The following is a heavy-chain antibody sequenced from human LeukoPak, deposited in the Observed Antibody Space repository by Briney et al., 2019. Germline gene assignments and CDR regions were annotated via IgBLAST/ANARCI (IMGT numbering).Heavy chain of an antibody. J-gene: IGHJ4*02. Sequence: QTGGSLRLSCAASGFTFSTYGMNWVRQAPGKGLEWVAFIRYDESNKSYADSVKGRFTISRDNAKNTLYLQMNSLRAEDTAVYYCAREAMPDPFFDYWGQGTLVTVSS. CDR2: IRYDESNK. CDR3: AREAMPDPFFDY. V-gene: IGHV3-30*02. D-gene: IGHD2-2*01. CDR1: GFTFSTYG.